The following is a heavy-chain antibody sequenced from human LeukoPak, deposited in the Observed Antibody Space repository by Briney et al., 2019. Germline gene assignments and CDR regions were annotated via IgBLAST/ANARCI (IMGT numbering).Heavy chain of an antibody. V-gene: IGHV3-7*03. Sequence: GESLRLSCVASGLSFSGQWLNWVRQAPGQGLEWVANIKHDGGEKYYVDSVKGRFTISRDNSKNTLFLQMNSLRAEDTAVYFCAKDMYGDYADYFDYWGQGTLVTVSS. J-gene: IGHJ4*02. CDR1: GLSFSGQW. CDR2: IKHDGGEK. D-gene: IGHD4-17*01. CDR3: AKDMYGDYADYFDY.